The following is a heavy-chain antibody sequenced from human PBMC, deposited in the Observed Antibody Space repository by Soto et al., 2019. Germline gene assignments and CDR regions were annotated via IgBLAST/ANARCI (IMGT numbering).Heavy chain of an antibody. CDR1: GGSISSSSYY. V-gene: IGHV4-39*01. D-gene: IGHD3-10*01. J-gene: IGHJ4*02. CDR2: IYYSGST. CDR3: ARLGRSETGGY. Sequence: SETLSLTCTVSGGSISSSSYYWGWIRQPPGKGLEWIGSIYYSGSTYYNPSLKSRVTISVDTSKNQFSLKLSSVTAEDTAVYYCARLGRSETGGYWGQGTLVSVS.